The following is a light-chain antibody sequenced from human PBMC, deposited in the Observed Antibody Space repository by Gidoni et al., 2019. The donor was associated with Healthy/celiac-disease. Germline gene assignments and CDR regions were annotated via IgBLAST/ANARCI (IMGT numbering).Light chain of an antibody. Sequence: EIVLTQSPITLSLSPGERATLSCRASQSVSSSYLAWYQQKHGQAPRLLIYGASSRATGIPDMFSGSGSGTDFTLTISRLEPEDFAVYYCQQYGSSRTFGQGTKVEIK. J-gene: IGKJ1*01. V-gene: IGKV3-20*01. CDR1: QSVSSSY. CDR2: GAS. CDR3: QQYGSSRT.